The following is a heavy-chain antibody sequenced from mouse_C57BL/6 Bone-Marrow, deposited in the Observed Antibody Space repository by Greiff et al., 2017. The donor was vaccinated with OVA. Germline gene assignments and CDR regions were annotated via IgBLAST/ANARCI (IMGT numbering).Heavy chain of an antibody. CDR1: GYTFTSYW. J-gene: IGHJ3*01. D-gene: IGHD3-2*02. Sequence: QVQLQQPGAELVKPGASVKLSCKASGYTFTSYWMQWVKQRPGQGLEWIGEIDPSDSYTNYNQKFKGKATLTVDTSSSTAYMQLSSLTSEDSAVYYCAREGTAQATWAYWGQGTRVTVSA. CDR3: AREGTAQATWAY. CDR2: IDPSDSYT. V-gene: IGHV1-50*01.